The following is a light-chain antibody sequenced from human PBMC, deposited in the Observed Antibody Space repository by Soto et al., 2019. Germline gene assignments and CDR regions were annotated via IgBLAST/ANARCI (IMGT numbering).Light chain of an antibody. J-gene: IGKJ4*01. CDR1: QGVRSY. V-gene: IGKV3-11*01. CDR2: DAS. CDR3: QQRSDWPLT. Sequence: LAPRESATLSCRTSQGVRSYLAWYQQKPGQAPRLLMYDASNRATGIPARFRGSGSGTDFTLTISSLEPEDFAVYYCQQRSDWPLTFGGGTKVEIK.